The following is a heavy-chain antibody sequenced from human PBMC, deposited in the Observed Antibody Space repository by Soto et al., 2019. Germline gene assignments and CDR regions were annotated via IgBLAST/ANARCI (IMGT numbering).Heavy chain of an antibody. CDR1: GYPFTSYG. CDR2: ISAFTGST. V-gene: IGHV1-18*01. CDR3: ARTLPQPDTSGWLVC. Sequence: QVQLVQSGPEVKKPGASVKVSCKASGYPFTSYGISWVRQAPGQGLEWVGWISAFTGSTRFAQKLQGRVALTTDTATNTAYMALRSLRSDDTAVYYCARTLPQPDTSGWLVCWGQGTLVIVSS. J-gene: IGHJ5*01. D-gene: IGHD6-19*01.